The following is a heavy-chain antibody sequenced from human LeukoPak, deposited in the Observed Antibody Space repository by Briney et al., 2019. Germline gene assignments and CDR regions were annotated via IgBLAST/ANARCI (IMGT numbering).Heavy chain of an antibody. CDR1: GFTFSSYA. J-gene: IGHJ3*02. Sequence: PGGSLRLSCAASGFTFSSYAMHWVRQAPGKGLEYVSAISSNGGSTYYANSVKGRFTISRDNSKNTLYLQMNSLRAEDTAVYYCARASHMLLWFGESLDAFDIWGQGTMVTVSS. CDR3: ARASHMLLWFGESLDAFDI. CDR2: ISSNGGST. D-gene: IGHD3-10*01. V-gene: IGHV3-64*01.